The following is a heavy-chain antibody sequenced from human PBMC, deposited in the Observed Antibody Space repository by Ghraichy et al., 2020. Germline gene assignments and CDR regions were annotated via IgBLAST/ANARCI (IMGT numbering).Heavy chain of an antibody. Sequence: GGSLRLSCTASGFTFGDYAMSWFRQAPGKGLEWVGFIRSKAYGGTTEYAASVKGRFTISRDDSKSIAYLQMNSLKTEDTAVYYCTKGGGYCSSTSCHAFDIWGQGTMVTVSS. V-gene: IGHV3-49*03. CDR3: TKGGGYCSSTSCHAFDI. CDR2: IRSKAYGGTT. CDR1: GFTFGDYA. D-gene: IGHD2-2*01. J-gene: IGHJ3*02.